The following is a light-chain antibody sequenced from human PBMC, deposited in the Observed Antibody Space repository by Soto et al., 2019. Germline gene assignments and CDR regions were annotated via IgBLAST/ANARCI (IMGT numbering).Light chain of an antibody. CDR2: RAS. Sequence: NVLTQSPGTLSLSPGQRATLSCRASQSLSGNYLAWYQQKPGQAPRVLIYRASIRATGISDRFSGSGSGTDFTLTISRLEPEDFAVYSCQHYGASPWTFGQGTKVEIK. CDR3: QHYGASPWT. J-gene: IGKJ1*01. V-gene: IGKV3-20*01. CDR1: QSLSGNY.